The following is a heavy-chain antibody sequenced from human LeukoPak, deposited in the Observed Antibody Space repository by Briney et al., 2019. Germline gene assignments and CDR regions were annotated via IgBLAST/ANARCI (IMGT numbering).Heavy chain of an antibody. D-gene: IGHD3-10*01. CDR1: GGSFSGYY. J-gene: IGHJ4*02. CDR2: INHSGST. Sequence: SEILSLTCAVYGGSFSGYYWSWIRQPPGKGLEWIGEINHSGSTNYNPSLKSRVTISVDTSKNQFSLKLSSVTAADTAVYYCARHVYYYGSGTFWGQGTLVTVSS. CDR3: ARHVYYYGSGTF. V-gene: IGHV4-34*01.